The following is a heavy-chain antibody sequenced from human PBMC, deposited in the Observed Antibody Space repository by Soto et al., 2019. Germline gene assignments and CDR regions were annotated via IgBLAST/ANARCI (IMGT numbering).Heavy chain of an antibody. CDR1: GFTVSSNY. J-gene: IGHJ3*02. Sequence: EVQLVESGGGLVQPGGSLRLSCAASGFTVSSNYMSWVRQAPGKGLERVSVIYSGGSTYYADSVKGRFTISRHNAKNTLYLQMNSLRAEDTAVYYCASSGDYGGNSGAFDIWGQGTMVTVSS. D-gene: IGHD4-17*01. CDR3: ASSGDYGGNSGAFDI. V-gene: IGHV3-53*04. CDR2: IYSGGST.